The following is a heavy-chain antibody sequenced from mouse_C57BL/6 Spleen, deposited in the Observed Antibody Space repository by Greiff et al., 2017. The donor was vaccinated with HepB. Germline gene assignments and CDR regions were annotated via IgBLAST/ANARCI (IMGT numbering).Heavy chain of an antibody. CDR2: IYPGDGDT. CDR1: GYAFSSYW. Sequence: QVQLKESGAELVKPGASVKISCKASGYAFSSYWMNWVKQRPGKGLEWIGQIYPGDGDTNYNGKFKGKATLTADESSSTAYMQLSSLTSEDSAVYFCARGDFYYAMDYWGQGTSVTVSS. CDR3: ARGDFYYAMDY. V-gene: IGHV1-80*01. J-gene: IGHJ4*01.